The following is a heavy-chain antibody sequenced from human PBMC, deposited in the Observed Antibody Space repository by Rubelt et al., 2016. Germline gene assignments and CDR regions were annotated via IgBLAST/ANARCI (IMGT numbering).Heavy chain of an antibody. D-gene: IGHD6-13*01. V-gene: IGHV1-3*01. CDR3: ERMRGPYSSSGGEFDP. Sequence: QVQLVQSGAEVKKPGASVKVSCKASGYTFTSYAMHWVRQAPGQRLEWMGWINAGNGKPKYSQKFQCRVTITRDTSASTAYMVLSSLRSEDTAVYYCERMRGPYSSSGGEFDPWGQGTLVTVSS. CDR2: INAGNGKP. CDR1: GYTFTSYA. J-gene: IGHJ5*02.